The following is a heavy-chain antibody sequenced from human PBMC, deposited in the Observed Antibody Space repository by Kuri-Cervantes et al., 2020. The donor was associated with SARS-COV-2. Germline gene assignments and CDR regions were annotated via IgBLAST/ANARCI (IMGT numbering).Heavy chain of an antibody. V-gene: IGHV1-18*01. CDR1: GYIFTSYG. CDR2: ISAYNGNT. D-gene: IGHD2-2*01. Sequence: ASVKVSCKASGYIFTSYGISWVRQAPGQGLEWMGWISAYNGNTNYAQKLQGRVTMTTDTSTSTAYMELRSLRSDDTAVYYCARSSLILPTYCSSTSCYPGMDVWGQGTTVTVSS. J-gene: IGHJ6*02. CDR3: ARSSLILPTYCSSTSCYPGMDV.